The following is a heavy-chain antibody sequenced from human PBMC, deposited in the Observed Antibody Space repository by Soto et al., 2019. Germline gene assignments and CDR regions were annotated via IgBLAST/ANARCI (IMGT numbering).Heavy chain of an antibody. Sequence: QVQLVQSGADVKKPGASVKVSCKASGYTFTGYYMHWVRQAPGQGLEWMGWINPNSGGTDYAQKFQGRVTMTRDTSISTAYMELSRLTSDDAAVYYCARDSRGHTYGYSPHFDYWGQGALVTVSS. CDR3: ARDSRGHTYGYSPHFDY. CDR2: INPNSGGT. J-gene: IGHJ4*02. D-gene: IGHD5-18*01. CDR1: GYTFTGYY. V-gene: IGHV1-2*02.